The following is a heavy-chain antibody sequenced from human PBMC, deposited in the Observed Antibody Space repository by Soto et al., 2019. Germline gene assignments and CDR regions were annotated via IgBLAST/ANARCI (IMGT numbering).Heavy chain of an antibody. CDR1: RFTFSSYS. Sequence: LSCTASRFTFSSYSRNGARQAPGKGLEWVSYISGSSSDIYYADSVKGRFTISRDNAKNSLYLQMNSLRDEDTAVYYCARGGRRDGYSGPRDDAFDIWGQGTRVTVSS. J-gene: IGHJ3*02. CDR3: ARGGRRDGYSGPRDDAFDI. CDR2: ISGSSSDI. D-gene: IGHD5-12*01. V-gene: IGHV3-21*01.